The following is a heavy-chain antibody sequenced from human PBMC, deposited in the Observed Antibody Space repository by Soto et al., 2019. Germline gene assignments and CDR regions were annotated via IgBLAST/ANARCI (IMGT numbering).Heavy chain of an antibody. CDR3: ARVGPSYDILTGYYLDY. V-gene: IGHV1-69*06. Sequence: QVQLVQSGAEVKKPGSSVKVSCKASGGTFSSYAISWVRQAPGQGLEWMGGIIPIFGTANYAQKFQGRVTITADKSTSTAYMELSSLRSEDTAVYYCARVGPSYDILTGYYLDYWGQGTLVTVSS. D-gene: IGHD3-9*01. CDR1: GGTFSSYA. J-gene: IGHJ4*02. CDR2: IIPIFGTA.